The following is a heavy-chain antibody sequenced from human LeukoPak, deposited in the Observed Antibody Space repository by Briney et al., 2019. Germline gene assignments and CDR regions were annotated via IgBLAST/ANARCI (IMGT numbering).Heavy chain of an antibody. CDR3: ARDGSSGGYYFDY. D-gene: IGHD6-19*01. CDR1: GYTFTSYY. J-gene: IGHJ4*02. Sequence: ASVKVSCKASGYTFTSYYMHWVRQAPGQGLEWMGIINPSGGSTSYAQKFQGGVTMTRDMSTSTVYMELSSLRSEDTAVYYCARDGSSGGYYFDYWGQGTLVTVSS. CDR2: INPSGGST. V-gene: IGHV1-46*01.